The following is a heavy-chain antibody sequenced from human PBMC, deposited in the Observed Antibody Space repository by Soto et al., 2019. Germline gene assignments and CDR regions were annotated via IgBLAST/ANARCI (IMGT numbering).Heavy chain of an antibody. J-gene: IGHJ5*02. CDR3: AKDEPRSLFVEVVPAASP. Sequence: PGGSLRLSCAASGFTFSSYAMSWVRQAPGKGLEWVSAISGSGGSTYYADSVKGRFTISRDDSKNTLYLQMNSLRAEDTAVYYCAKDEPRSLFVEVVPAASPWGQGTLVTVSS. CDR1: GFTFSSYA. CDR2: ISGSGGST. D-gene: IGHD2-2*01. V-gene: IGHV3-23*01.